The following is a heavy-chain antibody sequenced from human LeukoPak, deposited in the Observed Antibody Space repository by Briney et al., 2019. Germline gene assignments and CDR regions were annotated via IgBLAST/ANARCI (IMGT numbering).Heavy chain of an antibody. CDR1: GYTLTELS. D-gene: IGHD2-15*01. J-gene: IGHJ4*02. V-gene: IGHV1-24*01. CDR3: ATDLLLGVVAAIPRTGY. Sequence: ASVKVSCKVPGYTLTELSMHWVRQAPGKGPEWMGGFDPEDGETIYAQKFQGRVTMTEDTSTDTAYMELSSLRYEDTAVYYCATDLLLGVVAAIPRTGYWGQGTLVTVSS. CDR2: FDPEDGET.